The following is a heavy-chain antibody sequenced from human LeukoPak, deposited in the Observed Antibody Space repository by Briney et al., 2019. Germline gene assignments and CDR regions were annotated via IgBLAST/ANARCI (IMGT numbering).Heavy chain of an antibody. CDR2: IIPVVGVA. D-gene: IGHD2-21*02. J-gene: IGHJ3*01. CDR3: ATHCGGDCHSLDALDV. V-gene: IGHV1-69*04. Sequence: SVKVSCKASGGTFNSYAISWVRQAPGQGLEWMGRIIPVVGVATYAQRFQGRLTITADKSRNTVYMELTSLRSEDTAVYYCATHCGGDCHSLDALDVWGQGTLVTVSS. CDR1: GGTFNSYA.